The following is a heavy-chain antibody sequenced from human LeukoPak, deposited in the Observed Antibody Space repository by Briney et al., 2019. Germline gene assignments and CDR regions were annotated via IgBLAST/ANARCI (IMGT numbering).Heavy chain of an antibody. Sequence: PGRSLRLSCAASGFTFSSYGMHWVRQAPGKGLEWVAVISYDGSNKYYADSVKGRFTISRDNSKNTLYLQMNSLRAEDTAVYYCAKTQRGDGYFRYWGQGTLVTVSS. CDR2: ISYDGSNK. CDR1: GFTFSSYG. D-gene: IGHD5-24*01. V-gene: IGHV3-30*18. J-gene: IGHJ4*02. CDR3: AKTQRGDGYFRY.